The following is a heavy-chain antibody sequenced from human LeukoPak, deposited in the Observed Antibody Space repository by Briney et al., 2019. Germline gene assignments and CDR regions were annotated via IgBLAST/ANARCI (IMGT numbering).Heavy chain of an antibody. Sequence: PGGSLRLSCAASGFTFSSYEMNWVRQAPGKGLEWFSYISSSGSTIYYADSVKGRFTISRDNAKNSLYLQMNSLRAEDTAVYYCARDPHTAMVPWYMDVWGKGTTVTVSS. V-gene: IGHV3-48*03. J-gene: IGHJ6*03. CDR2: ISSSGSTI. CDR1: GFTFSSYE. CDR3: ARDPHTAMVPWYMDV. D-gene: IGHD5-18*01.